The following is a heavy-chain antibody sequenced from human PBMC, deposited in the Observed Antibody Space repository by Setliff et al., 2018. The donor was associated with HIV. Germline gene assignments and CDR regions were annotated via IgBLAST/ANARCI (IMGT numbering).Heavy chain of an antibody. CDR1: GGSITGSPYF. V-gene: IGHV4-39*01. Sequence: SETLSLTCTVSGGSITGSPYFWGWIRRPPLKGLEWIASIHYTGRTYYNPSLKSRVSTSVDPSKNHLSLKLTSVTAADTAVYYCARQTGLRGYYGSNSLYYFDYWGKGMLVTVSS. J-gene: IGHJ4*02. CDR3: ARQTGLRGYYGSNSLYYFDY. D-gene: IGHD3-10*01. CDR2: IHYTGRT.